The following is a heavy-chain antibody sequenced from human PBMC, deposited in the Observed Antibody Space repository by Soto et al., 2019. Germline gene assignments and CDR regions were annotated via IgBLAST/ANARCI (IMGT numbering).Heavy chain of an antibody. V-gene: IGHV5-51*01. J-gene: IGHJ5*02. CDR3: ARAGGGYCRSTSCYLFAP. CDR1: GYSFTTYW. Sequence: RGESLKISCKGSGYSFTTYWIGWVRQMPGKGLEWMGIIYPGDSDTRYSPSFQGQVTISADKSISTAYLQWSSLKASDTAMYYCARAGGGYCRSTSCYLFAPWGQGTLVTVSS. D-gene: IGHD2-2*01. CDR2: IYPGDSDT.